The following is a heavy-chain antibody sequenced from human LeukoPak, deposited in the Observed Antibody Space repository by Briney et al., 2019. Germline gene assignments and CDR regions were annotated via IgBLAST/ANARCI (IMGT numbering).Heavy chain of an antibody. D-gene: IGHD3-22*01. CDR2: IIPILGIA. CDR1: GGTFSSYA. Sequence: SVKVSCKASGGTFSSYAISWVRQAPGQGLEWMGRIIPILGIANYAQKFQGRVTITADKSTSTAYMELSSLRFEDTAVYYCARGPVTMTVADGWFDPWGQGTLVTVSS. V-gene: IGHV1-69*04. CDR3: ARGPVTMTVADGWFDP. J-gene: IGHJ5*02.